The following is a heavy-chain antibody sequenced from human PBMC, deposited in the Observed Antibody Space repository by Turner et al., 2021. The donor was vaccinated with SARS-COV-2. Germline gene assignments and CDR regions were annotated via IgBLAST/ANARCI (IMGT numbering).Heavy chain of an antibody. CDR1: GYTLTELS. J-gene: IGHJ6*02. D-gene: IGHD3-3*01. Sequence: QVQLVQSGAEVKKPGASVKVSCKVSGYTLTELSMHWVRQAPGKGLEWMGGFDPADVETIYAQKFQGRVTMTEDTSTDTAYMELSRLRSEDTAVYYCATTNAMFGVVTNYSYYCGMDVWGQGTTVTVSS. CDR3: ATTNAMFGVVTNYSYYCGMDV. V-gene: IGHV1-24*01. CDR2: FDPADVET.